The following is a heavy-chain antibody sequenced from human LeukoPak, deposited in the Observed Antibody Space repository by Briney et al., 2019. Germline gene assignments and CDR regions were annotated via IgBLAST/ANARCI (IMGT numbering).Heavy chain of an antibody. V-gene: IGHV4-59*01. CDR3: ARVTQGTVDY. J-gene: IGHJ4*02. Sequence: PSETLSLTCTVSGGSISSNYWGWIRQPPGKGLEWLGYIYYSGSTNYNPSLKSRVTISVDTSKNQFSLKLSSVTAADTAVYYCARVTQGTVDYWGQGTLVTVSS. D-gene: IGHD2-15*01. CDR2: IYYSGST. CDR1: GGSISSNY.